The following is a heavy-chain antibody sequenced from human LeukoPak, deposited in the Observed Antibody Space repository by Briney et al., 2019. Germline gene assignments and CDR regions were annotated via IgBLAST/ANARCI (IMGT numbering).Heavy chain of an antibody. Sequence: GGSLRLSCAASGFTFSSYAMHWVRQAPGKGLEWVAVISYDGSNKYYADSVKGRFTISRDNPKNTLYLQMNSLRAEDTAVYYCARGLFSDGDYFDYWGQGTLVTVSS. V-gene: IGHV3-30*04. J-gene: IGHJ4*02. CDR2: ISYDGSNK. CDR3: ARGLFSDGDYFDY. D-gene: IGHD3/OR15-3a*01. CDR1: GFTFSSYA.